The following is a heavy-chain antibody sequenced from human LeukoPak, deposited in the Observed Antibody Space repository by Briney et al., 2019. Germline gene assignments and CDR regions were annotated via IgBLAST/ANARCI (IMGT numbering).Heavy chain of an antibody. J-gene: IGHJ3*01. CDR2: IYPDDSDT. Sequence: GESLKISCGTSGYSFSYSWIGWVRQVPGKGLEWMGIIYPDDSDTKKAPSFQGRVTISADKSLSITYLQWDSLQASDTAMYYCARLGAADSKAFDFWGQGTMVTVSS. D-gene: IGHD2-15*01. CDR1: GYSFSYSW. V-gene: IGHV5-51*01. CDR3: ARLGAADSKAFDF.